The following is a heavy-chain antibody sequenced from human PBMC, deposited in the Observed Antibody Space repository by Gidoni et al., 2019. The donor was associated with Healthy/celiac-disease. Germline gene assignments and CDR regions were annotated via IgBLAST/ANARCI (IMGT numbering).Heavy chain of an antibody. D-gene: IGHD6-13*01. CDR1: GFTFSSYA. CDR2: VSSRGGST. V-gene: IGHV3-23*04. J-gene: IGHJ4*02. CDR3: AKGEAAAGTLRFDY. Sequence: EVQLVESGGGLVQPGGSLRLSCAASGFTFSSYAMSWVRQPPGKGLEWVSAVSSRGGSTYYADSVKGRFTISRDNSKNTLYLQMNSLRAEDTAVYYCAKGEAAAGTLRFDYWGQGTLVTVSS.